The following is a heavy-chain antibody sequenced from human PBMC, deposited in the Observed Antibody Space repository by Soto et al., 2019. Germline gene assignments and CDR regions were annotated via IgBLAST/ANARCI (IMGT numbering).Heavy chain of an antibody. V-gene: IGHV4-30-4*01. D-gene: IGHD1-26*01. J-gene: IGHJ4*02. CDR3: ARELDPERYHDF. Sequence: SETLSLTCTVSGGSINNGNYYWSWLRQPPGKGLEWIGYIYYTGSTCYNPSLESRVNISLDTSKNQFSLSLTSVTAADTAVYYCARELDPERYHDFWGQGTLGTVSS. CDR2: IYYTGST. CDR1: GGSINNGNYY.